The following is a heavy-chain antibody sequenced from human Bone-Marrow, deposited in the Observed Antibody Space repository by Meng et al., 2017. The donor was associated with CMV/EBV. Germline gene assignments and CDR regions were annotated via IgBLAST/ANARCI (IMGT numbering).Heavy chain of an antibody. CDR1: GGSTSGYQ. CDR3: AGPYDLWVGSWFDP. V-gene: IGHV4-34*01. D-gene: IGHD3-3*01. CDR2: ISHHGNT. J-gene: IGHJ5*02. Sequence: GSLSLTCDISGGSTSGYQWSWIRQAPGKGLEWIGQISHHGNTDYNPSLKSRVTISIDTSKNQFSLSLNSVTAADTAVYYCAGPYDLWVGSWFDPWGQGTLVTVSS.